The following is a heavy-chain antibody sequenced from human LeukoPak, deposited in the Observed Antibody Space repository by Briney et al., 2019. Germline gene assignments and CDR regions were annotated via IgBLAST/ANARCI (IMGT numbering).Heavy chain of an antibody. CDR1: GYAFTSYD. CDR2: MNPNSGNT. CDR3: ARGLAAAGPGGY. Sequence: ASVKVSCKASGYAFTSYDINWVRQATGQGLEWMGWMNPNSGNTGYAQKFQGRVTMTRNTSISTAYMELSSLRSEDTAVYYCARGLAAAGPGGYWGQGTLVTVSS. J-gene: IGHJ4*02. D-gene: IGHD6-13*01. V-gene: IGHV1-8*01.